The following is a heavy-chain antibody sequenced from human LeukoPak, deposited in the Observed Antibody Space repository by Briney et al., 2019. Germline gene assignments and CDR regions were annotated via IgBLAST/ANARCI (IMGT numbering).Heavy chain of an antibody. CDR1: GGSISSGGYY. J-gene: IGHJ4*02. CDR2: IYYSGST. V-gene: IGHV4-31*03. Sequence: SQTLSLTCTVSGGSISSGGYYWSWIRQHPGKGLEWSGYIYYSGSTYYNPSLKSRVTISVDTSKNQFSLKLSSVTAADTAVYYCARVAHSGSLDYWGQGTLVTVSS. D-gene: IGHD1-26*01. CDR3: ARVAHSGSLDY.